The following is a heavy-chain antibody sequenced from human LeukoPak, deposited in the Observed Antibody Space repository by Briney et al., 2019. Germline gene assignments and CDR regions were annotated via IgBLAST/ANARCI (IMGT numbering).Heavy chain of an antibody. D-gene: IGHD3-10*01. V-gene: IGHV3-15*01. Sequence: GGSLRLSCAASGFTFSNAWMSWDRQAPGKGLEWVGRIKSKTDGGTTDYAAPVKGRFTISRDDSKNTLYLQMNSLKTEDTAVYYCTTELVVRGVMAWFDPWGQGTLVTVSS. CDR1: GFTFSNAW. J-gene: IGHJ5*02. CDR2: IKSKTDGGTT. CDR3: TTELVVRGVMAWFDP.